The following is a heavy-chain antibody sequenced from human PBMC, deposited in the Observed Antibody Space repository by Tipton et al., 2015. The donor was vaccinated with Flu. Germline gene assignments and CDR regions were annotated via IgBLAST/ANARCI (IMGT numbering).Heavy chain of an antibody. CDR1: GFTVSNNY. V-gene: IGHV3-7*01. CDR2: IKEDGSEK. D-gene: IGHD2-15*01. Sequence: AVSGFTVSNNYIGWVRQAPGKGLEWVANIKEDGSEKKYADSVKGRFTISRDNAENSLYLQMTSLRAEDTAVYSCARGASNGDSFGWGQGTLVTVSS. J-gene: IGHJ4*02. CDR3: ARGASNGDSFG.